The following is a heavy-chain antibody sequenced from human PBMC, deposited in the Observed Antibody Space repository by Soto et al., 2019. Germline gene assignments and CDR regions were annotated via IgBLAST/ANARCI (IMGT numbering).Heavy chain of an antibody. CDR2: IKSKTDGGTT. CDR3: VVWGYFDWLTDIYYYYGMDV. J-gene: IGHJ6*02. D-gene: IGHD3-9*01. CDR1: GFTFSNAW. Sequence: PGGSLRLSCAASGFTFSNAWMNWVRQAPGKGLEWVGRIKSKTDGGTTDYAAPVKGRFTISRDDSKNTLYLQMNSLKTEDTAVYYCVVWGYFDWLTDIYYYYGMDVWGQGTTVTVSS. V-gene: IGHV3-15*07.